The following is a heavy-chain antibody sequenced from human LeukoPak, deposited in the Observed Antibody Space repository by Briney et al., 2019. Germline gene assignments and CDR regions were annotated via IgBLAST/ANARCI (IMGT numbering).Heavy chain of an antibody. Sequence: GGSLRLSCAASGFTFSSYSMNWVRQAPGKGLEWVSSISSSSYIYYADSVKGRFTISRDNAKNMLYLQMNSLRGEDTAVYYCARDKDWEIFDYWGQGALVTVSS. V-gene: IGHV3-21*01. CDR3: ARDKDWEIFDY. D-gene: IGHD3/OR15-3a*01. CDR1: GFTFSSYS. J-gene: IGHJ4*02. CDR2: ISSSSYI.